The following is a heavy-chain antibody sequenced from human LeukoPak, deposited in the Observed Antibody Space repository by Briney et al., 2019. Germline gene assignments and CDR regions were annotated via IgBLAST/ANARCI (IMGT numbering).Heavy chain of an antibody. CDR1: GYTFTDSY. D-gene: IGHD2-15*01. V-gene: IGHV1-2*02. CDR2: INPNSGGT. J-gene: IGHJ4*02. CDR3: ARELARWELPDY. Sequence: ASVKVSCKASGYTFTDSYIHWVRRAPGQGLEWMGWINPNSGGTNYAQKFQGRVTMTRDTSISTAYMDLSRLRSDDTAVYYCARELARWELPDYWGQGTLVTVSS.